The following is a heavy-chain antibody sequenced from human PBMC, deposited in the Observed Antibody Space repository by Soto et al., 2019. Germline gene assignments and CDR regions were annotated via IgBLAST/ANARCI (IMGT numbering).Heavy chain of an antibody. CDR3: ARVAHYYDSSGYYLGGMDV. V-gene: IGHV1-2*04. J-gene: IGHJ6*02. CDR2: INPNSGGT. D-gene: IGHD3-22*01. CDR1: GYTFTGYY. Sequence: ASVKVSCKASGYTFTGYYMHWVRQAPGQGLDWMGWINPNSGGTNYAQKFQGWVTMTRDTSISTAYMELSRLRSDDTAVYYCARVAHYYDSSGYYLGGMDVWGQGTTVTVSS.